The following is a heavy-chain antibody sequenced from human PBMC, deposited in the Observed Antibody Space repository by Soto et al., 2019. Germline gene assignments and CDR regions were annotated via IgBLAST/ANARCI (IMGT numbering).Heavy chain of an antibody. CDR2: ISYDGSNK. V-gene: IGHV3-30*18. CDR1: GFTFSSYG. J-gene: IGHJ4*02. D-gene: IGHD3-3*01. CDR3: AKDLGEPDFWSGYYQPTYFDY. Sequence: GGSLRLSCAASGFTFSSYGMHWVRQAPGKGLEWVAVISYDGSNKYYADSVKGRFTISRDNSKNTLYLQMNSLRAEDTAVYYCAKDLGEPDFWSGYYQPTYFDYWGQGTLVTVSS.